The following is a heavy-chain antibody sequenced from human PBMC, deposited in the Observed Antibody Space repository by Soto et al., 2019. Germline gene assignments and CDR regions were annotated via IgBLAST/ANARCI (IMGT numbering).Heavy chain of an antibody. D-gene: IGHD6-6*01. J-gene: IGHJ6*03. Sequence: ASVKVSCKTSGYTFTSYDVNWVRQATGQGLEWMGWMNPNSGNTGYAQKFRGRVTMTRNTSIGTAYMELSSLRSEDTAVYYCARTYSSSSSYFYSNIDVWGKGTTVTFPS. CDR3: ARTYSSSSSYFYSNIDV. V-gene: IGHV1-8*01. CDR2: MNPNSGNT. CDR1: GYTFTSYD.